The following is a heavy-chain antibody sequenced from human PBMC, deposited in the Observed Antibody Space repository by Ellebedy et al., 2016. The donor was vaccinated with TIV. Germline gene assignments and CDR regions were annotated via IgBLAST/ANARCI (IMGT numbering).Heavy chain of an antibody. CDR3: ARASYSSSWYFSYGMDV. J-gene: IGHJ6*02. CDR2: ISSSGSTI. CDR1: GFTFSDYY. Sequence: GGSLRLXXAASGFTFSDYYMSWIRQAPGKGLEWVSYISSSGSTIYYADSVKGRFTISRDNAKNSLYLQMNSLRAEDTAVYYCARASYSSSWYFSYGMDVWGQGTTVTVSS. D-gene: IGHD6-13*01. V-gene: IGHV3-11*01.